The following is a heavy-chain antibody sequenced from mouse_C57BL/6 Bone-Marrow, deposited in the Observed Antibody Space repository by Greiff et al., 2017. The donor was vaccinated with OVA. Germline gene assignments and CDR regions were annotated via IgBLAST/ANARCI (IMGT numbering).Heavy chain of an antibody. Sequence: VQLVESGPGLVQPSQSLSITCTVSGFSLTSYGVHWVRQPPGKGLEWLGVIWSGGSTDYNAAFISRLSISKDNVKRQVFFKKNRLQADDTAIYYCDKKRGRGHPYDAKDYWGQGTSVTVSS. CDR3: DKKRGRGHPYDAKDY. V-gene: IGHV2-4*01. CDR2: IWSGGST. CDR1: GFSLTSYG. J-gene: IGHJ4*01. D-gene: IGHD3-3*01.